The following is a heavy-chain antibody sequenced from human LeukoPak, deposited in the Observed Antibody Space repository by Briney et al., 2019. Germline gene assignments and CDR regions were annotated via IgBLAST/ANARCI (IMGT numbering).Heavy chain of an antibody. CDR1: GYTFTSNY. V-gene: IGHV1-2*02. Sequence: ASVKVSCKAFGYTFTSNYMHWVRQAPGQGLEWMGWINPNSGGTNYAQKFQGRVTMTRDTSISTAYMELSRLRSDDTAVYYCARGWDYYDSSGYYWLDYWGQGTLVTVSS. D-gene: IGHD3-22*01. J-gene: IGHJ4*02. CDR2: INPNSGGT. CDR3: ARGWDYYDSSGYYWLDY.